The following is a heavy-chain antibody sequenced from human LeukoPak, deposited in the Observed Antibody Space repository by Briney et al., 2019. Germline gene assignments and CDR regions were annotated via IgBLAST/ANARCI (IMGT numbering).Heavy chain of an antibody. CDR2: INQDGGEK. J-gene: IGHJ4*02. CDR1: GFTFSSYW. D-gene: IGHD2-15*01. Sequence: PGGSLRLSCAASGFTFSSYWMSWVRQAPGKGLEWVANINQDGGEKFYVDSVKGRFTISRDNAKNSLYLQMNSLRAEDTAMYYCARVSVVVRYFDYWGQGTLVTVSS. CDR3: ARVSVVVRYFDY. V-gene: IGHV3-7*01.